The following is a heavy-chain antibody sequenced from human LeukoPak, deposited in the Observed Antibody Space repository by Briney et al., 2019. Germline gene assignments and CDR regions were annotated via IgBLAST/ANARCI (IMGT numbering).Heavy chain of an antibody. Sequence: GGSLRLSCAASGFTFCSYWMHWVRQAPGKGLVWVSRIYSDASSTAYADSVKGRFTISRDNDKNTLYLQMNSLRAEDTAVYYWARGLRSFDYWGQGALVTDSS. CDR1: GFTFCSYW. J-gene: IGHJ4*02. CDR3: ARGLRSFDY. CDR2: IYSDASST. V-gene: IGHV3-74*01.